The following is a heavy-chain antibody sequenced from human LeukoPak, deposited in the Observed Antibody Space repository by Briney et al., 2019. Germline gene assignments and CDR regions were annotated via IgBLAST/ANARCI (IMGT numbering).Heavy chain of an antibody. J-gene: IGHJ5*02. CDR2: MNPNSGNT. CDR1: GYTFTSYD. D-gene: IGHD7-27*01. V-gene: IGHV1-8*01. CDR3: ARDFHGGQTGDQNGFDP. Sequence: ASVKVSCKASGYTFTSYDINWVRQATGQGLEWMGWMNPNSGNTGYAQKFQGRVTMTRNTSISTAYMELSSLRSEDTAVYYCARDFHGGQTGDQNGFDPWGQGTLVTVSS.